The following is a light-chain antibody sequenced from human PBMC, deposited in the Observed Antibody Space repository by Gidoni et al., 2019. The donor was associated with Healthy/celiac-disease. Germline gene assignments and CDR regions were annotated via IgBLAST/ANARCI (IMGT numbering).Light chain of an antibody. J-gene: IGKJ4*01. CDR1: QSVSSY. CDR3: QQRSNWPT. Sequence: EIVLTQSPATLSLSPGERATLACRASQSVSSYLAWYQQKPGQAPRLLIYDASNRATGIPARFSGSGSGTDFTLIISSLEPEDFAVYYCQQRSNWPTFGGGTKVEIK. CDR2: DAS. V-gene: IGKV3-11*01.